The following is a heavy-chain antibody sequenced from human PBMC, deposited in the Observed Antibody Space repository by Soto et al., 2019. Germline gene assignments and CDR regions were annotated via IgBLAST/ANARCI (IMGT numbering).Heavy chain of an antibody. CDR3: AKTEFRDTMIVVVTLHFDY. Sequence: PGGSLRLSCAASGFTFSSYAMSWVRQAPGKGLEWVSAISGSGGSTYYADSVKGRFTISRDNSKNTLYLQMNSLRAEDTAVYYCAKTEFRDTMIVVVTLHFDYWGQGTLVTVSS. V-gene: IGHV3-23*01. D-gene: IGHD3-22*01. J-gene: IGHJ4*02. CDR2: ISGSGGST. CDR1: GFTFSSYA.